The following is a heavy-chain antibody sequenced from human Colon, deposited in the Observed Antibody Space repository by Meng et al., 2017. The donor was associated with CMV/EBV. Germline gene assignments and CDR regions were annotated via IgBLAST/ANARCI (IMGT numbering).Heavy chain of an antibody. CDR1: GFAFSSYE. V-gene: IGHV3-48*03. CDR2: ISGSGSTI. J-gene: IGHJ3*02. D-gene: IGHD3-22*01. Sequence: GESLKISCAASGFAFSSYEMNWVRQAPGKGLEWISYISGSGSTIHYADSVKGRFTISRENAKKSLYLQMNSLRAEDTAVYYCVRDYFFDSPRPDLPNALDIWGQGTMVTVSS. CDR3: VRDYFFDSPRPDLPNALDI.